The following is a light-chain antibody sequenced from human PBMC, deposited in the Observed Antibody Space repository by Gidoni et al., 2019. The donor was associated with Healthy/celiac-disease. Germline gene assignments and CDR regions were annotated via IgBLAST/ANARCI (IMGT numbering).Light chain of an antibody. CDR2: AAS. CDR3: QQYYSYPYT. CDR1: QGISSY. Sequence: AIRMTPSPSSLSASTGDRVTITCRASQGISSYLAWYQQKPGKAPKLLIYAASTLQSGVPSRFSGSGSGTDFTLTISCLQSEDFATYYCQQYYSYPYTFXQXTKLEIK. V-gene: IGKV1-8*01. J-gene: IGKJ2*01.